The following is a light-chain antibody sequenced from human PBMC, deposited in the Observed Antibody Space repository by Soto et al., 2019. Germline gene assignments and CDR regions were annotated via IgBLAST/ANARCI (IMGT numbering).Light chain of an antibody. J-gene: IGLJ3*02. CDR2: RNN. V-gene: IGLV1-47*01. CDR3: AAWDDSLSGRV. Sequence: QSVLTQPPSASGTPGQRVTFSCSGSSSNIGSNYVYWYQQLPGTAPKLLIYRNNQRPSGVPDRFSGSKSGASASLAISGLRSEDEVDYYCAAWDDSLSGRVFGGGTKLTVL. CDR1: SSNIGSNY.